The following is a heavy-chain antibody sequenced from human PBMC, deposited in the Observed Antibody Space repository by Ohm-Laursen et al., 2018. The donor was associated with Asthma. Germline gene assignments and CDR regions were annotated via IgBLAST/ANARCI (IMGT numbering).Heavy chain of an antibody. D-gene: IGHD3-3*01. CDR3: ARVKFDYDFWSGYYLPTDYYYYGMDV. CDR2: IYYSGST. V-gene: IGHV4-31*11. CDR1: GGSISSGGYY. J-gene: IGHJ6*02. Sequence: TLSLTCAVSGGSISSGGYYWSWIRQHPGKGLEWIGYIYYSGSTYYNPSLKSRVTISVDTSKNQFSLKLSSVTAADTAVYYCARVKFDYDFWSGYYLPTDYYYYGMDVWGQGTTVTVSS.